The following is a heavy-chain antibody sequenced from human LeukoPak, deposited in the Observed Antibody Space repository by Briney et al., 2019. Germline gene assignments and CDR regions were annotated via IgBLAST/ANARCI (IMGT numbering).Heavy chain of an antibody. CDR2: INPNSGGT. D-gene: IGHD6-6*01. CDR1: GYTFTGYY. J-gene: IGHJ4*02. V-gene: IGHV1-2*06. Sequence: ASVKVSCKASGYTFTGYYMYWVRQAPGQGLEWMGRINPNSGGTNYAQKFQGRVTMTRDTSISTAYMELSRLRSDDTAVYYCARAGFSSSSVLYWGQGTLVTVSS. CDR3: ARAGFSSSSVLY.